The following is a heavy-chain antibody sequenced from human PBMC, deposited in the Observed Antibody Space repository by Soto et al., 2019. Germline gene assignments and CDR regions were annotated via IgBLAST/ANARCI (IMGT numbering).Heavy chain of an antibody. V-gene: IGHV3-23*01. Sequence: GGSLRLSCAASGFTFSSYAMSWVRQAPGKGLEWVSAISGSGGSTNYADSVKGRFTISRDNSKNTLYLQMNSLRAEDTAVYYCAKHDTYYHGSGFSSFDIWGQGTMVTVSS. CDR1: GFTFSSYA. CDR3: AKHDTYYHGSGFSSFDI. D-gene: IGHD3-10*01. CDR2: ISGSGGST. J-gene: IGHJ3*02.